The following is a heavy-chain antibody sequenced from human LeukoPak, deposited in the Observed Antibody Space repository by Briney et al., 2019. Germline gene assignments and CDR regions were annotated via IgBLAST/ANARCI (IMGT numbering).Heavy chain of an antibody. Sequence: SETLSLTCTVSGGSISSSSYYWGWIRQPPGKGLEWIGSIYYSGSTYYNPSLKSRVTISVDTSKNQFSLKLSSVTAADTAVYYCASPWELGTLEAFDIWGQGTMVTVSS. J-gene: IGHJ3*02. D-gene: IGHD1-26*01. V-gene: IGHV4-39*01. CDR2: IYYSGST. CDR1: GGSISSSSYY. CDR3: ASPWELGTLEAFDI.